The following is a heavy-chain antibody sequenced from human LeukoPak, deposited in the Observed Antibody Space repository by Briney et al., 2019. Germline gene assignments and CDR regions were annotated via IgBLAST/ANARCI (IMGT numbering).Heavy chain of an antibody. CDR2: IYYSGST. Sequence: SETLSLTSTVSGGSISSSSYYWGWIRQPPGKGLEWIGSIYYSGSTYYNPSLKSRVTISIDMSKNQFSLKLSSVTAADTAVYYCARELVISARRAPYWYFDLWGRGTLVTVSS. V-gene: IGHV4-39*07. J-gene: IGHJ2*01. CDR1: GGSISSSSYY. D-gene: IGHD6-6*01. CDR3: ARELVISARRAPYWYFDL.